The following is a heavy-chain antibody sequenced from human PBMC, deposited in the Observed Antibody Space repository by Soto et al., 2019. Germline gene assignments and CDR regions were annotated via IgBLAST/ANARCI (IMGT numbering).Heavy chain of an antibody. CDR2: ISGSGDNT. Sequence: EVQLLESGGGLVQPGGSLRLSCAASGFSFDDYAMTWVRQAAGKGLEWVSAISGSGDNTYYADSVKGRFTISRDNSKNTLSLQLNILRAEDTAVYYCAKGYYSGYDLAYFDYWGQGTLVTVSS. D-gene: IGHD5-12*01. V-gene: IGHV3-23*01. CDR3: AKGYYSGYDLAYFDY. J-gene: IGHJ4*02. CDR1: GFSFDDYA.